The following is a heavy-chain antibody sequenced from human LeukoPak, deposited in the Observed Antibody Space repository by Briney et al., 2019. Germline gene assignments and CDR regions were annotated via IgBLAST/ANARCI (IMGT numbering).Heavy chain of an antibody. CDR3: ARDLSYYYDSSDLGAFDI. CDR2: ISSSSSYI. J-gene: IGHJ3*02. Sequence: GGSLRLSCAASRFTFSSYSMNWVRQAPGKGLEWVSSISSSSSYIYYADSVKGRFTISRDNAKNSLYLQMNSLRAEDTAVYYCARDLSYYYDSSDLGAFDIWGQGTMVTVSS. V-gene: IGHV3-21*01. CDR1: RFTFSSYS. D-gene: IGHD3-22*01.